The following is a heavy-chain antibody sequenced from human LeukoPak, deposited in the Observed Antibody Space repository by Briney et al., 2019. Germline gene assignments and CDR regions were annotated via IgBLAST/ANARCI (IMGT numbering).Heavy chain of an antibody. CDR1: GFTFISYW. Sequence: GGSLRLSCAASGFTFISYWIHWVRQAPGKGLVWVSRINGYGSSTDFADSVKGRFTISRDNAKNTLYLQMNSLRAEDTAVYYCARDAPGNTALDYWGQGTLVTVSS. CDR2: INGYGSST. J-gene: IGHJ4*02. V-gene: IGHV3-74*01. CDR3: ARDAPGNTALDY. D-gene: IGHD5-18*01.